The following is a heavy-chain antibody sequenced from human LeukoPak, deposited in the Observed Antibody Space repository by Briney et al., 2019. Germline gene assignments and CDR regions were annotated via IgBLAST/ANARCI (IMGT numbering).Heavy chain of an antibody. CDR2: IYTSGST. Sequence: SETLSLTCTVSGGSISSYYWSWIRQPAGKGLGWIGRIYTSGSTNYNPSLKSRVTMSVDTSKNQFSLKLSSVTAADTAVYYCASTPITIFGVATRAFDYWGQGTLVTVSS. D-gene: IGHD3-3*01. V-gene: IGHV4-4*07. CDR3: ASTPITIFGVATRAFDY. CDR1: GGSISSYY. J-gene: IGHJ4*02.